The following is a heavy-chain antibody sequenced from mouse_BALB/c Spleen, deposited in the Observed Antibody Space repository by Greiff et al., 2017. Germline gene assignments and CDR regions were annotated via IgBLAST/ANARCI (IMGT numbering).Heavy chain of an antibody. D-gene: IGHD2-4*01. CDR1: GYTFTNYW. V-gene: IGHV1-63*02. CDR2: IYPGGGYT. J-gene: IGHJ1*01. CDR3: ARGEITTGYWYFDV. Sequence: VQLKESGAELVRPGTSVKISCKASGYTFTNYWLGWVKQRPGHGLEWIGDIYPGGGYTNYNEKFKGKATLTADTSSSTAYMQLSSLTSEDSAVYFCARGEITTGYWYFDVWGAGTTVTVSS.